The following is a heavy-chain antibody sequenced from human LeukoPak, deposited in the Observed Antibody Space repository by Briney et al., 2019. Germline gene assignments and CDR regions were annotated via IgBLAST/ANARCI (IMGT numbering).Heavy chain of an antibody. CDR2: IYNSGST. Sequence: PSETLSLTCTVSGYSISSGYFWGWIRQTPGKGLEWIGSIYNSGSTNYNPSLKSRVTISVDTSKNQFSLKLSSVTAADTAVYYCARDYGDPHLHYYYYMDVWGKGTTVTVSS. D-gene: IGHD4-17*01. V-gene: IGHV4-38-2*02. J-gene: IGHJ6*03. CDR3: ARDYGDPHLHYYYYMDV. CDR1: GYSISSGYF.